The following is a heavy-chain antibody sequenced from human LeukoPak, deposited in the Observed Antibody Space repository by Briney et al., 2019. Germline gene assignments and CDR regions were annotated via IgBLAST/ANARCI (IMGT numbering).Heavy chain of an antibody. J-gene: IGHJ4*02. V-gene: IGHV3-66*01. CDR3: ARTWGPLRWYFDY. CDR2: IYSGGST. CDR1: GFTVSSNY. D-gene: IGHD1-26*01. Sequence: GSLRLSCAASGFTVSSNYMSWVRQAPGKGLEWVSIIYSGGSTYYADSVKGRFIISRDSSKNTLYLQMNSLRAEDTAVYYCARTWGPLRWYFDYWGQGTLVTVSS.